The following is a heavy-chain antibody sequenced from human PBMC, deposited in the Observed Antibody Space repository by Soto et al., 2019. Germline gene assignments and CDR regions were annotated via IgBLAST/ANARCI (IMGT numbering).Heavy chain of an antibody. CDR3: ARDMDYYYGSGTGNGHSV. CDR2: INVKSGDI. Sequence: QVQLVKSGAEVKKPGASVRVSCKASGYTFTAYCVQWVRQAPGQGLQWMGWINVKSGDIKYSQAFEGRVSLIRYTSIRTVYMELTRLTPDDTAVYYCARDMDYYYGSGTGNGHSVWGQGTTVTV. CDR1: GYTFTAYC. J-gene: IGHJ6*02. V-gene: IGHV1-2*02. D-gene: IGHD3-10*01.